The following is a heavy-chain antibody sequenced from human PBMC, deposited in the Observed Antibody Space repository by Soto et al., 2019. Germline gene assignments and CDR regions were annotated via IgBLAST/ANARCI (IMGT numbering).Heavy chain of an antibody. J-gene: IGHJ4*02. Sequence: SETLSLTCTVSGGSISSYYWTWIRQPPGKGLEWIGYINNYNPSLKSRVTISLDTSKNQFSLKLSSVTAADTAVYYCARWVTMVRGVQYYFDYWGQGTLVTVSS. CDR2: IN. CDR1: GGSISSYY. V-gene: IGHV4-59*01. CDR3: ARWVTMVRGVQYYFDY. D-gene: IGHD3-10*01.